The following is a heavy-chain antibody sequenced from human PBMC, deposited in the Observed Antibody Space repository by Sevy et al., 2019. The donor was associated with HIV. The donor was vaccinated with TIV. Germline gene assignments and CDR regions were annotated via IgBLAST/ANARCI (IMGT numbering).Heavy chain of an antibody. J-gene: IGHJ4*02. CDR3: TRGLATADTPEYYFDY. Sequence: GGSLRLSCTTSGFTFDDFAMSWFRQAPGKGLEWVAFITRNSYEAYGGTTEYAASVKGRFNISRDDSKSIAYLQMNSLKTEDTAVYYGTRGLATADTPEYYFDYWGQGTLVTVSS. D-gene: IGHD5-12*01. CDR1: GFTFDDFA. V-gene: IGHV3-49*03. CDR2: ITRNSYEAYGGTT.